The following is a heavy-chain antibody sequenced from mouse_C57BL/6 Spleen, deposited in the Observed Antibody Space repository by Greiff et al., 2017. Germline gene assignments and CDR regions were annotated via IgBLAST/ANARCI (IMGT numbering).Heavy chain of an antibody. Sequence: DVKLVESGGGLVKPGGSLKLSCAASGFTFSDYGMHWVRQAPEKGLEWVAYISSGSSTIYYADTVKGRFTISRDNAKNTLFLQMTSLRSEDTAMYYCARNSGTLYAMDYWGQGTSVTVSS. CDR3: ARNSGTLYAMDY. J-gene: IGHJ4*01. CDR2: ISSGSSTI. CDR1: GFTFSDYG. V-gene: IGHV5-17*01. D-gene: IGHD4-1*01.